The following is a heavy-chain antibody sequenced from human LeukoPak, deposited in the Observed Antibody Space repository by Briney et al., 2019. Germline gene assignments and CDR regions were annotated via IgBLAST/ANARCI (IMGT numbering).Heavy chain of an antibody. J-gene: IGHJ4*02. CDR3: ARAFPITIFGPFDY. CDR1: GGSISSSSYY. CDR2: INHSGST. D-gene: IGHD3-3*01. Sequence: SETLSLTCTVSGGSISSSSYYWGWIRQPPGKGLEWIGEINHSGSTNYNPSLKSRVTISVDTSKNQFSLKLSSVTAADTAVYYCARAFPITIFGPFDYWGQGTLVTVSS. V-gene: IGHV4-39*07.